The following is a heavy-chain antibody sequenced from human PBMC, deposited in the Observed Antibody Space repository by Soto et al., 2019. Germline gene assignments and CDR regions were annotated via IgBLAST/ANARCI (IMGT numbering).Heavy chain of an antibody. Sequence: PSETLSLTCTVSGGSISSSSYYWGWIRQPPGKGLEWIGSIYYSGSIYYNPSLKSRLTISVDTSKNQFFLKLSSVTAADTAVYYCARQERWANWFDSWGQGTLVTVSS. CDR3: ARQERWANWFDS. CDR1: GGSISSSSYY. J-gene: IGHJ5*01. D-gene: IGHD1-26*01. V-gene: IGHV4-39*01. CDR2: IYYSGSI.